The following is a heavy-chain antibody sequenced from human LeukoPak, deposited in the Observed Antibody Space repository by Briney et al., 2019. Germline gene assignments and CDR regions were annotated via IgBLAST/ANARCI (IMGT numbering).Heavy chain of an antibody. Sequence: ASVKVSRKASGYTFTSYGISWVRQAPGQGLEWMAWISAYNGNTNYAQKFQGRVTMTTDTSTSTAYMELRSLRYDDTALYYCARGTWEAAATPHSFDTWGQGTLVLVSS. CDR3: ARGTWEAAATPHSFDT. CDR2: ISAYNGNT. D-gene: IGHD1-26*01. V-gene: IGHV1-18*01. CDR1: GYTFTSYG. J-gene: IGHJ4*02.